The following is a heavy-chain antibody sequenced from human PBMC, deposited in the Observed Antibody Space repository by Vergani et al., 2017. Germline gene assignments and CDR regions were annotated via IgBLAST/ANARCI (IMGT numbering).Heavy chain of an antibody. CDR1: GGTFSSYA. J-gene: IGHJ5*02. V-gene: IGHV1-69*01. CDR2: IIPIFGTA. D-gene: IGHD3-10*01. CDR3: AGDSLLRWGPTWDFDP. Sequence: QVQLVQSGAEVKKPGSSVKVSCKASGGTFSSYAISWVRQAPRQGLEWMGGIIPIFGTANYAQKFQGRVTITADESTSTAYIELRSLRSDDTAVYYCAGDSLLRWGPTWDFDPWGQGTLVTVSS.